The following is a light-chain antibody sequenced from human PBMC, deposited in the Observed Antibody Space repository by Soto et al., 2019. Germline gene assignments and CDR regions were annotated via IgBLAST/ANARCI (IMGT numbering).Light chain of an antibody. CDR1: KIGFKS. CDR2: DDT. J-gene: IGLJ1*01. CDR3: QVWHSDDHDYV. V-gene: IGLV3-21*02. Sequence: SYDLTQPTSVSLAPGQTATITCGGKKIGFKSVNWYQQEPGQAPVLFVYDDTARPSGIPARFSGSSSGNTATLTISRVEAGDEADYYCQVWHSDDHDYVFGTGTKVTVL.